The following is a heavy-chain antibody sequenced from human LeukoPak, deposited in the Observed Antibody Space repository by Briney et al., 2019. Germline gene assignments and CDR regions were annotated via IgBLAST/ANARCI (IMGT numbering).Heavy chain of an antibody. V-gene: IGHV4-31*03. Sequence: ASQTLSLTCTVSGGSISSGGYYWSWIRQHPGKGLEWIGYIYYSGSTYYNPSLKSRVTISVDTSKNQFSLKLSSVTAADTAVYYCARVGHNYDFWSGYYPYYFDYWGQGTLVTVSS. CDR2: IYYSGST. CDR3: ARVGHNYDFWSGYYPYYFDY. CDR1: GGSISSGGYY. J-gene: IGHJ4*02. D-gene: IGHD3-3*01.